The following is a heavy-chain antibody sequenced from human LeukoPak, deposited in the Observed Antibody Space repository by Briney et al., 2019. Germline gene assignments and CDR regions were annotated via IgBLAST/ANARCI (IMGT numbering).Heavy chain of an antibody. Sequence: GGSLRLSCAASGFTFSRYWMHWVRQAPGKGLVWVSRINSDGSTTNYADYVKGRFTVSRDNAKSTLYLQMNSLRAEDTAVYYCARENILTGYPFDYWGQGTLVTVSS. CDR1: GFTFSRYW. CDR3: ARENILTGYPFDY. CDR2: INSDGSTT. D-gene: IGHD3-9*01. J-gene: IGHJ4*02. V-gene: IGHV3-74*01.